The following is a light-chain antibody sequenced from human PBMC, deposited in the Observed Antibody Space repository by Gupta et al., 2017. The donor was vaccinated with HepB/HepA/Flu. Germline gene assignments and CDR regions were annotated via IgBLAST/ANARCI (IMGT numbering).Light chain of an antibody. Sequence: DVVITQSPLSPSVIPGEPASIHCRSSQSLLHTNGYYYVDWYLQKPGQSPLFLIYLGCIRASVVPNSFSGRGSGTDFTLKISRVEAEYVGIYYCMQALQTPTFGQGTKVEIK. CDR3: MQALQTPT. J-gene: IGKJ1*01. V-gene: IGKV2-28*01. CDR2: LGC. CDR1: QSLLHTNGYYY.